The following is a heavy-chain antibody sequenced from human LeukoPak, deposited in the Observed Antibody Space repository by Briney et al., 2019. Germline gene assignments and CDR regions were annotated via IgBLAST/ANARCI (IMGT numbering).Heavy chain of an antibody. J-gene: IGHJ4*02. CDR2: IYNSGSA. CDR1: GDSISSSSYY. CDR3: ARHRMVYASYYFDY. D-gene: IGHD2-8*01. Sequence: SETLSLTCTVSGDSISSSSYYWGWIRQPPGKGXXXIGSIYNSGSAYYNPSFKSRVTFSVDTSKNQFSLKLSSVSAADTAVYYCARHRMVYASYYFDYWGQGTLVTVSS. V-gene: IGHV4-39*01.